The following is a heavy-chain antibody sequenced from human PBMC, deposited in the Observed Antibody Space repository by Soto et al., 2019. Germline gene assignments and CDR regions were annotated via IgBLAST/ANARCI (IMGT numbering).Heavy chain of an antibody. CDR3: ARVARRDAFDI. V-gene: IGHV1-69*13. J-gene: IGHJ3*02. CDR1: GGTFSSYA. CDR2: IIPIFGTA. Sequence: AAVKVSCKASGGTFSSYAISWVRQAPGQGLEWMGGIIPIFGTANYAQKFQGRVTITADESTSTAYMELSSLRSEDTAVYYCARVARRDAFDIWGQGTMVTVSS.